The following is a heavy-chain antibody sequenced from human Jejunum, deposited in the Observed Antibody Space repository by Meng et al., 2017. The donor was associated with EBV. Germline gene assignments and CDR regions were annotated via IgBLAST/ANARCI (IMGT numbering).Heavy chain of an antibody. J-gene: IGHJ4*02. CDR2: IWSDGSNK. V-gene: IGHV3-33*01. Sequence: QVRLLGSGGVVAHLARSLRLSCGASGVTFSRYGMHRVRRAPGKGLEWVAVIWSDGSNKYYADSVKGRFTISRDNSEKTLSLQMNSLRAEDTAVYYCARRGSGSYCFDYWGQGTLVTVSS. CDR1: GVTFSRYG. CDR3: ARRGSGSYCFDY. D-gene: IGHD3-10*01.